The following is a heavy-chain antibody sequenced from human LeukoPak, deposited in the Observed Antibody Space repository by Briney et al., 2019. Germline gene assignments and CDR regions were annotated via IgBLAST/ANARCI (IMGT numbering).Heavy chain of an antibody. V-gene: IGHV3-30-3*01. CDR1: GFTFSTYA. CDR2: MSYDGNKK. D-gene: IGHD2-21*01. Sequence: GGSLRLSCAASGFTFSTYAMHWVRQAPGKGLEWVALMSYDGNKKYYADSVRGRFTISRDNSKNTLYLQMNSLRAEDTAVYYCARERCGGDCYSDAFDIWGQGTMVTVSS. J-gene: IGHJ3*02. CDR3: ARERCGGDCYSDAFDI.